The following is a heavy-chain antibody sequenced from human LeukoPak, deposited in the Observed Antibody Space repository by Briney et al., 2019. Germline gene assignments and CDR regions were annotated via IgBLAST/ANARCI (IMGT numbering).Heavy chain of an antibody. D-gene: IGHD3-9*01. CDR1: GFTFSSYG. CDR2: IWFDGSNK. V-gene: IGHV3-33*01. J-gene: IGHJ4*02. Sequence: PGRSLRLSCAASGFTFSSYGMHWVRQAPGKGLEWVAVIWFDGSNKYYADSVKGRFTISRDNSKNTLYLQMNSLRAEDTAVYYCAREGLELRYFDWLSYRGQGTLVTVSS. CDR3: AREGLELRYFDWLSY.